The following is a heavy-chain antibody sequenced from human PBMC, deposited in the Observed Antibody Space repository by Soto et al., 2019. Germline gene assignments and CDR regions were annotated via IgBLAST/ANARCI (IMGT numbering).Heavy chain of an antibody. Sequence: WASVKVSCKVSGYTLTELSMHWVRQAPGKGLEWMGGFDPEDGETIYAQKFQGRVTMTEETSTDTAYMELSSLRSEDTAVYYCATSSSWYRYYYGMDVWGQGTTVTVSS. CDR1: GYTLTELS. V-gene: IGHV1-24*01. CDR2: FDPEDGET. CDR3: ATSSSWYRYYYGMDV. J-gene: IGHJ6*02. D-gene: IGHD6-13*01.